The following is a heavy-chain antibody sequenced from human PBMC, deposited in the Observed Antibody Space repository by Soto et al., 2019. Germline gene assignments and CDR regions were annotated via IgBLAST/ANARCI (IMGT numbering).Heavy chain of an antibody. Sequence: SETLSLTCTVSGCSITDYSWSWIRQPPGRGLEWIGYIYNGGTTNYNHSLKSRVTISVDTSKNQFSLKLTSVTAADTAVYYCARAVTVAWFDPWGQGTLVTVSS. CDR1: GCSITDYS. CDR2: IYNGGTT. CDR3: ARAVTVAWFDP. V-gene: IGHV4-59*08. D-gene: IGHD4-17*01. J-gene: IGHJ5*02.